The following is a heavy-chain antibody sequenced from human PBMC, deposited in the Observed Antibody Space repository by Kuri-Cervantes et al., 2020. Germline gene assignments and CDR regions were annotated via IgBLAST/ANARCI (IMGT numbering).Heavy chain of an antibody. CDR2: IKSKAEGGTT. CDR3: AKEPFESSGYYFDF. D-gene: IGHD3-22*01. J-gene: IGHJ4*02. V-gene: IGHV3-15*01. Sequence: GGSLRLSCAASGFTISNAWMSWVRQAPGKGLEWVGRIKSKAEGGTTDYAALVKGRFTISRDTSRNTLYLQMNSLRTEDTAVYSCAKEPFESSGYYFDFWGQGTLVTVSS. CDR1: GFTISNAW.